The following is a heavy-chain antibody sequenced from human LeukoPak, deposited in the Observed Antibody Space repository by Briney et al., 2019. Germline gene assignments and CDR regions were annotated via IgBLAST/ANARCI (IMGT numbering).Heavy chain of an antibody. CDR3: ARFTHGGDFDY. D-gene: IGHD2-21*01. CDR1: GFTFSSYG. J-gene: IGHJ4*02. Sequence: GRSLRLSCAASGFTFSSYGMHWVRQAPGKGLEWVAVIWYDGSNKYYADSVKGRFTISRDNSKNTLYLQMNSLRAEDTAVYYCARFTHGGDFDYWGQGTLVTVSS. V-gene: IGHV3-33*01. CDR2: IWYDGSNK.